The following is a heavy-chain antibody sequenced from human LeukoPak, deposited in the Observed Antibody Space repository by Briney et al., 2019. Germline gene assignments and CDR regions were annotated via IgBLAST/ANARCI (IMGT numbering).Heavy chain of an antibody. CDR3: ARTTTDHYYYYYYMDV. V-gene: IGHV1-69*13. CDR2: IIPIFGTA. J-gene: IGHJ6*03. CDR1: GGTFSSYA. Sequence: SVKVSCKASGGTFSSYAISWVRQAPGQGLEWMGGIIPIFGTANYAQKFQGRVTITADESTSTAYMELSSLRSEDTAVYYCARTTTDHYYYYYYMDVWGKGTTVTVSS. D-gene: IGHD4-11*01.